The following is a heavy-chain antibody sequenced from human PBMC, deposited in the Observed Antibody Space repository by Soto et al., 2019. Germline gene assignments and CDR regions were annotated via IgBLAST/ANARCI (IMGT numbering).Heavy chain of an antibody. D-gene: IGHD5-18*01. V-gene: IGHV4-59*01. Sequence: SETLSLTCTVSGGSISSYYWSWIRQPPGKGLEWIGYIYYSGSTNYNPSLKSRVTISVDTSKNQFSLKLSSVTAADTAVYYCARFNVDTAMGTFDYWGKAKLVT. CDR3: ARFNVDTAMGTFDY. J-gene: IGHJ4*02. CDR1: GGSISSYY. CDR2: IYYSGST.